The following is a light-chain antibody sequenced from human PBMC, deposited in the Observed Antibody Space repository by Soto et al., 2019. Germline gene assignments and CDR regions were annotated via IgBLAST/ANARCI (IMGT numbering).Light chain of an antibody. Sequence: QSVLTQPASVSGSPGQSITISCTGTSSDVGSYNLVSWYQQHPGKAPKLMIYEGSERPSGVSNRFSGSKSGNTASLTISGLQAEDEADYYRCSYAGSSTLLFGGGTKVTVL. J-gene: IGLJ2*01. CDR1: SSDVGSYNL. CDR2: EGS. CDR3: CSYAGSSTLL. V-gene: IGLV2-23*01.